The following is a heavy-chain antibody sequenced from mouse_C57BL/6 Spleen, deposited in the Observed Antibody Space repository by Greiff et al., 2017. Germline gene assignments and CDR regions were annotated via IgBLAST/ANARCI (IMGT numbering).Heavy chain of an antibody. CDR2: ISDGGSYT. J-gene: IGHJ1*03. Sequence: EVQLVESGGGLVKPGGSLKLSCAASGFTFSSYAMSWVRQTPEKGLEWVATISDGGSYTYYPDNVKGRFTISRDNAKNTLYLQLSHLKSEDTAMYFCASGGWYFDVGGTGTTVTVSS. CDR3: ASGGWYFDV. CDR1: GFTFSSYA. V-gene: IGHV5-4*01.